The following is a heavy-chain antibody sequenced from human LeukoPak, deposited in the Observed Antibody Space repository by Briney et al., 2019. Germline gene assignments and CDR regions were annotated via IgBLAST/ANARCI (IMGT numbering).Heavy chain of an antibody. CDR2: ISSNGGST. J-gene: IGHJ4*02. Sequence: PGGSLRLSCAASGFTFSSYAMHWVRQAPGKGLEYVSAISSNGGSTYYANSVKGRFIISRDNAKNSLYLQMNSLRDEDTAVYYCARLEYYYVSGNYYKLFDYWGQGTLVTVCS. CDR1: GFTFSSYA. V-gene: IGHV3-64*01. D-gene: IGHD3-10*01. CDR3: ARLEYYYVSGNYYKLFDY.